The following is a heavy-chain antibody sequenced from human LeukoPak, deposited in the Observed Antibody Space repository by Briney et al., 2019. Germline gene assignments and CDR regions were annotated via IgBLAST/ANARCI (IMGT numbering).Heavy chain of an antibody. V-gene: IGHV3-15*01. CDR3: TTKYNWNYVGYYYYMDV. D-gene: IGHD1-7*01. Sequence: KAGGSLRLSCAASGFTFSNAWMSWVRQAPGKGLEWVGRIKSKTDGGTTDYAAPVKGRFTISRDDSKNTLYLQMNSLKTEDTAVYYCTTKYNWNYVGYYYYMDVWGKGTTVTVSS. J-gene: IGHJ6*03. CDR1: GFTFSNAW. CDR2: IKSKTDGGTT.